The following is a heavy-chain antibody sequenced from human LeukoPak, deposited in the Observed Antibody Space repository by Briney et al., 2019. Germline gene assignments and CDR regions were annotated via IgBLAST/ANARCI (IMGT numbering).Heavy chain of an antibody. D-gene: IGHD3-10*01. J-gene: IGHJ6*03. CDR1: GYTFTSYG. CDR2: ISAYNGNT. V-gene: IGHV1-18*01. CDR3: ARGYYGSGSYYYMDV. Sequence: ASVKVSCKASGYTFTSYGISWVRQAAGQGLEWMGWISAYNGNTNYAQKLQGRVTMTTDTSTSTAYMELRSLRSDDTAVYYCARGYYGSGSYYYMDVWGKGTTVTISS.